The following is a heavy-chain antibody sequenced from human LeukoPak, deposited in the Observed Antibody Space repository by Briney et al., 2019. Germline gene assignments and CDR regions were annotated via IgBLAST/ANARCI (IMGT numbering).Heavy chain of an antibody. CDR3: ARVVYDYVWGSYRYLDY. Sequence: PSQTLSLTCAVSGGSISSGDYSWSWIRQPPGKGLDWIGYFYHSGSTYYNPSLKSRVTISVDRSKNQFSLRLSSVTAADTAVYYCARVVYDYVWGSYRYLDYWGQGTLVTVSS. V-gene: IGHV4-30-2*01. CDR2: FYHSGST. J-gene: IGHJ4*02. CDR1: GGSISSGDYS. D-gene: IGHD3-16*02.